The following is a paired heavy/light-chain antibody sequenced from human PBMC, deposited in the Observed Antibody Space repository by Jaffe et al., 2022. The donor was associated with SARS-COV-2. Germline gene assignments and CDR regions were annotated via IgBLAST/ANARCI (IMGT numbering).Light chain of an antibody. CDR3: QQTFTTPPT. Sequence: DIQVTQSPSSLSASAGDRVTITCRTSQSISDFLNWYLQKPGKAPQLLIYATSSLQDGVPSRFSGSGSGTHFTLTISGLQPEDFATYYCQQTFTTPPTFGQGTMVEIK. J-gene: IGKJ1*01. CDR2: ATS. V-gene: IGKV1-39*01. CDR1: QSISDF.
Heavy chain of an antibody. V-gene: IGHV4-31*11. CDR2: IYYNGES. CDR1: GGSIKTGGFY. J-gene: IGHJ4*02. Sequence: QVHLQESGPGLVTPSQTLSLTCAVSGGSIKTGGFYWGWIRQHPGKGLEWIGYIYYNGESFYNPSLKSRVNISPDTSKSQFSLRLSSMTAADTAVYFCARARVGHSSPFDYWGQGTLVTVSP. CDR3: ARARVGHSSPFDY. D-gene: IGHD5-12*01.